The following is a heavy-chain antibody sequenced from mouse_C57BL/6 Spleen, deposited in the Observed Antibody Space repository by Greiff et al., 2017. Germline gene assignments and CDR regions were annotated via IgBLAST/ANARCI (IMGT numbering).Heavy chain of an antibody. J-gene: IGHJ3*01. CDR2: IDPEDGET. D-gene: IGHD1-1*01. CDR3: ARPTSSYYYGSSSFAY. Sequence: EVQLVESGAELVKPGASVKLSCTASGFNIKDYYMHWVKQRTEQGLEWIGRIDPEDGETKYAPKFQGKATITADTSSNTAYLQLSSLTSEDTAVYYCARPTSSYYYGSSSFAYWGQGTLVTVSA. CDR1: GFNIKDYY. V-gene: IGHV14-2*01.